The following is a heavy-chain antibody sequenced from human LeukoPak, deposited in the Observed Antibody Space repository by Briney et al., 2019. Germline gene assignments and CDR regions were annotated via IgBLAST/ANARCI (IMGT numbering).Heavy chain of an antibody. Sequence: GASVKVSCKASGGTFSSYAISWVRQAPGQGLEWMGRIIPILGIANYAQKFQGRVTITADKSTSTAYMELSSLRSEDTAVYYCAIPRGYSYGDAFDIWGQGTMVTVSS. CDR2: IIPILGIA. V-gene: IGHV1-69*04. D-gene: IGHD5-18*01. CDR1: GGTFSSYA. J-gene: IGHJ3*02. CDR3: AIPRGYSYGDAFDI.